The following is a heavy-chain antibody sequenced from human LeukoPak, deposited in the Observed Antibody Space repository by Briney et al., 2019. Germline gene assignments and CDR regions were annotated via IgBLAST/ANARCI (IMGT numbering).Heavy chain of an antibody. D-gene: IGHD1-14*01. CDR2: ISSSGSTI. CDR1: GFTFSDYY. J-gene: IGHJ4*02. V-gene: IGHV3-11*01. Sequence: KPGGSLRLSCAASGFTFSDYYMSWIRQAPGKGLEWVSYISSSGSTIYYADSVQGRFTISRDNSKNTLYLEMNSLSPDDTAVYYCARGVEPLAANTLAYWGQGTLVTVSS. CDR3: ARGVEPLAANTLAY.